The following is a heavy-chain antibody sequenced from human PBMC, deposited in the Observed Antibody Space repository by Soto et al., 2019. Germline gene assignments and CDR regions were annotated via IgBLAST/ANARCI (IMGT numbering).Heavy chain of an antibody. Sequence: QVQVQESGPGLVKPSDTLSLTCTVSGGSVSSRSYFWGWIRQSPGKGLEWIGTIYYNGSTYYNPSLKSRVTLSVDTSRNHFSLKLTSVTASDTALYYCARQRVVPDTPTNWFDPWGQGTLVTVSS. CDR3: ARQRVVPDTPTNWFDP. CDR2: IYYNGST. D-gene: IGHD2-15*01. V-gene: IGHV4-39*01. J-gene: IGHJ5*02. CDR1: GGSVSSRSYF.